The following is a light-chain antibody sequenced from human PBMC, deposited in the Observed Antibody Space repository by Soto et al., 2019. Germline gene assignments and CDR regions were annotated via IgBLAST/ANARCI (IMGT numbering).Light chain of an antibody. V-gene: IGLV2-8*01. Sequence: SVLTQPPSASGSPGQSVTISCTGTNSDVGGYNYVSWYQQYPGKAPKLIIYEVNERPSGVPDRFSGSKSGNTASLTVSGLQTADEAVYSCSSYAASIWYVFGPGTKVTAL. CDR1: NSDVGGYNY. J-gene: IGLJ1*01. CDR2: EVN. CDR3: SSYAASIWYV.